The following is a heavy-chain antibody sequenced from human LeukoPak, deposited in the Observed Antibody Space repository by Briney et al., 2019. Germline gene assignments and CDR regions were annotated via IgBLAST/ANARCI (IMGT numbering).Heavy chain of an antibody. Sequence: SETLSLTCAVYGGSLSGYYWSWIRQPPGEGLEWIGEINHSGSTNYNPSLKSRVTISVDTSKNQFSLKLSSVTAADTAVYYCARGSGYVGRAMRWGQGTLVTVSS. CDR1: GGSLSGYY. D-gene: IGHD3-16*01. J-gene: IGHJ4*02. V-gene: IGHV4-34*01. CDR3: ARGSGYVGRAMR. CDR2: INHSGST.